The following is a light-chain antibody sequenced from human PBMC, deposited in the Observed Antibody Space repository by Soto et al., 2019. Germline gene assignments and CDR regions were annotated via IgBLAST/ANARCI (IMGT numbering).Light chain of an antibody. CDR2: GAF. V-gene: IGKV3-15*01. J-gene: IGKJ1*01. CDR1: QRINNN. CDR3: QQYNTWPRT. Sequence: EIVMTQSPATLSVSPGERATLSCRASQRINNNLAWYQQKPGQAPRLIIYGAFDRVTNISARFSGSGSGTEFTLTLSSLQSEDFAIYYCQQYNTWPRTFGQGTRVDI.